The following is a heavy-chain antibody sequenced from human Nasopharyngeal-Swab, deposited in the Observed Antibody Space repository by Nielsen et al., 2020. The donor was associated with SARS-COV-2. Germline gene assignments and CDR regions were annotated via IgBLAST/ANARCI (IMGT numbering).Heavy chain of an antibody. J-gene: IGHJ4*02. CDR1: GFTFRNYN. Sequence: GGSLRLSCVASGFTFRNYNINWVRQAPGRGLGWVSYISTSSSTIHYADSVKGRFTISRDNAKDSLYLQMSSLRAEDTAFYYCARATDTSTYGLYYWGQGTLVTVSS. V-gene: IGHV3-48*04. CDR2: ISTSSSTI. D-gene: IGHD3-10*01. CDR3: ARATDTSTYGLYY.